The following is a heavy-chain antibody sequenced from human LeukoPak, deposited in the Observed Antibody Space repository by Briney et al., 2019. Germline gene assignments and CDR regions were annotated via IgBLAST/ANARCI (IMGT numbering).Heavy chain of an antibody. V-gene: IGHV3-21*01. Sequence: GGSLRLSCAASGFTFSSYSMNWVRQAPGKGLEWVSSISSSSSYIYYADSVKGRFTISRDNAKNSLYLQMNSLRAEDTAVYYCARVATVTTWVFDYWGQGTLVTVSS. CDR1: GFTFSSYS. J-gene: IGHJ4*02. CDR3: ARVATVTTWVFDY. CDR2: ISSSSSYI. D-gene: IGHD4-17*01.